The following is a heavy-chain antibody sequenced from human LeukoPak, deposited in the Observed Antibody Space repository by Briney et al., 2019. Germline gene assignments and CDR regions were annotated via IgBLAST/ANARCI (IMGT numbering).Heavy chain of an antibody. Sequence: PSETLSLTCAVSGGSISSGGYSWSWIRQPPGKGLEWIGYIYHSGSTYCNPSLKSRVTISVDRSKNQFSLKLSSVTAADTAVYYCGRGRYCSSTSCYRRGYYYYGMDVWGQGTTVTISS. V-gene: IGHV4-30-2*01. J-gene: IGHJ6*02. D-gene: IGHD2-2*02. CDR1: GGSISSGGYS. CDR3: GRGRYCSSTSCYRRGYYYYGMDV. CDR2: IYHSGST.